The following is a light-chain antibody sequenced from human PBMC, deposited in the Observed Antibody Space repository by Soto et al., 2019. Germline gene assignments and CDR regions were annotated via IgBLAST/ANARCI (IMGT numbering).Light chain of an antibody. Sequence: DIQMTQSPSSLSASVGDEVTITCRASQTIMTYLNWYQLKPGKPPRLLIYAASSLQSGVPSRFSGSGSGTDFTLTISSLQPEDFATYYCQQLNSYPRAFGQGTRLEIK. J-gene: IGKJ5*01. CDR2: AAS. CDR3: QQLNSYPRA. V-gene: IGKV1-39*01. CDR1: QTIMTY.